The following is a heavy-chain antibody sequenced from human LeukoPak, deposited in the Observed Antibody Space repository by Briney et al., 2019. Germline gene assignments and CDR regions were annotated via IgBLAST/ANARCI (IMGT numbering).Heavy chain of an antibody. CDR2: IYTSGST. D-gene: IGHD2-2*01. J-gene: IGHJ3*02. CDR3: ASSIGYESTFDI. CDR1: GDTISSYY. Sequence: SETLSLTCNVSGDTISSYYWSWIRQPAGKGLEWIGRIYTSGSTNYNPSLKSRVTMSVDTSKNQFSLKLSSVTAADTAVYYCASSIGYESTFDIWGQGTMVTVSS. V-gene: IGHV4-4*07.